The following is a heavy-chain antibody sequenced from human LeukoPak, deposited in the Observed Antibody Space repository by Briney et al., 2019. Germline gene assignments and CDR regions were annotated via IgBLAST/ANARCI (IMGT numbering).Heavy chain of an antibody. D-gene: IGHD3-10*01. CDR3: ASGYGSGSYVFDY. Sequence: PGGSLRLSCAASGFTFSSYEMNWVRQAPGKGLEWVSYISSSGSTIYYADSVKGRFTISRDNAKNSLYLQMNSLRAEDTAVYYCASGYGSGSYVFDYWGQGTLVTVSS. V-gene: IGHV3-48*03. CDR2: ISSSGSTI. J-gene: IGHJ4*02. CDR1: GFTFSSYE.